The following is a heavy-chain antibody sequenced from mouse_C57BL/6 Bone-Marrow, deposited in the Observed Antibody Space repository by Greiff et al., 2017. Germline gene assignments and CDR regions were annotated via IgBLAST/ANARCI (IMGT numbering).Heavy chain of an antibody. J-gene: IGHJ3*01. D-gene: IGHD2-4*01. CDR3: ARRYDDYGGGPWFAY. Sequence: VQLQQSGPELVRPGASVKISCKAPGYTFTSHWMQWVRQRPGQGLEWIGEFFPGSGSTYYNEKFKGKATLTVDTSSSTAYMQHSSLTSEDSAVYVCARRYDDYGGGPWFAYWGQGTLVTVSA. V-gene: IGHV1-56*01. CDR2: FFPGSGST. CDR1: GYTFTSHW.